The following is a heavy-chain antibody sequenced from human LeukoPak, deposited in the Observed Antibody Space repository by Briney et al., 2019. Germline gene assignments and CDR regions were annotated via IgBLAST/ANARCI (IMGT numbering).Heavy chain of an antibody. CDR3: AREVGSRGHFDY. V-gene: IGHV1-46*01. J-gene: IGHJ4*02. Sequence: ASVTDSCKASGYIFTSFYMHWVRQAPGQGLEWVGIINPSGGNTGYAHKFQVRVTTTRDTSTSTVYMELSRLRSEDTAVYFCAREVGSRGHFDYWGRGTPVTVSS. D-gene: IGHD1-26*01. CDR2: INPSGGNT. CDR1: GYIFTSFY.